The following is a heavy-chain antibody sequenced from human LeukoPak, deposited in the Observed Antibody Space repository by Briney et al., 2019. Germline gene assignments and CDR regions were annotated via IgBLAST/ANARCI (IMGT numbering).Heavy chain of an antibody. CDR3: AREAPYYDSSGYYYFDY. CDR2: INHSGST. V-gene: IGHV4-34*01. D-gene: IGHD3-22*01. Sequence: SETLSLTCAVYGGSFSGYYWSWIRQPPGKGLEWIGEINHSGSTNYNPSLKSRVTISVDTSKNQFSLKLGSVTAADTAVYYCAREAPYYDSSGYYYFDYWGQGTLVTVSS. CDR1: GGSFSGYY. J-gene: IGHJ4*02.